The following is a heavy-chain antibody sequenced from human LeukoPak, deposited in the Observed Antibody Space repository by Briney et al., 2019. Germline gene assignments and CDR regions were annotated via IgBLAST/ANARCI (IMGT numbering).Heavy chain of an antibody. J-gene: IGHJ6*03. CDR1: GFTLSSYW. D-gene: IGHD3-10*01. CDR2: IKQDGSEK. Sequence: GGSLRLSCAASGFTLSSYWMSWVRQAPGKGLEWVANIKQDGSEKYYVDSVKGRFTISRDNAKNSLYLQMNSLRAEDTAVYYCARDQGSGINYYYYYMDVWGKGTTVTVSS. CDR3: ARDQGSGINYYYYYMDV. V-gene: IGHV3-7*01.